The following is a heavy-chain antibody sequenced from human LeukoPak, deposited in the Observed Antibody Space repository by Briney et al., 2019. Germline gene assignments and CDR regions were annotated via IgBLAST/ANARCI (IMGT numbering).Heavy chain of an antibody. J-gene: IGHJ5*02. CDR3: ARDFGIAAAGNRLGWFDP. CDR1: GFTFSSYA. V-gene: IGHV3-33*08. CDR2: IWYDGSNK. D-gene: IGHD6-13*01. Sequence: GGSLRLSCAASGFTFSSYAMTWVRQAPGKGLEWVAVIWYDGSNKYYADSVKGRFTISRDNSKNTLYLQMNSLRAEDTAVYYCARDFGIAAAGNRLGWFDPWGQGTLVTVSS.